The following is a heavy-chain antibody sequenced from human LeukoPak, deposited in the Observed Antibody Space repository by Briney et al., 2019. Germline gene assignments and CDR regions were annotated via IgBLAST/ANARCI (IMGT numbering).Heavy chain of an antibody. CDR1: AFTFSNYW. D-gene: IGHD4-23*01. J-gene: IGHJ4*02. CDR2: IKEDGSEI. V-gene: IGHV3-7*01. Sequence: QPGGSLRLSCAASAFTFSNYWMSWVRQAPGKGLEWVANIKEDGSEINYVDSEKGRFTISRDNAKNSLYLQMNSLRVDDTAVYYCARDRGYSTFDYWGQGTLVTVSS. CDR3: ARDRGYSTFDY.